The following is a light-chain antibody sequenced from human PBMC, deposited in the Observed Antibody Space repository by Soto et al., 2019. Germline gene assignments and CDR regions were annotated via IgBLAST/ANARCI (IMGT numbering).Light chain of an antibody. Sequence: DIVMTQSPLSLPDTPGEPASISCRSSQSLLHSNGYNYLDWYLQKPGQSPQLLIYLGSNRASGVPDRFSGSGSGTDFTLKISRVEAEDVGVYYCMQALQTPLYTFGQGTKLEIK. CDR3: MQALQTPLYT. CDR2: LGS. V-gene: IGKV2-28*01. CDR1: QSLLHSNGYNY. J-gene: IGKJ2*01.